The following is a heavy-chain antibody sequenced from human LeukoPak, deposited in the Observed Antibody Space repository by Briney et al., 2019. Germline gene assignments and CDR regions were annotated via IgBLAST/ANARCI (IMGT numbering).Heavy chain of an antibody. J-gene: IGHJ4*02. CDR3: ARDHGSYYYFDY. D-gene: IGHD1-26*01. CDR2: IYYSGIT. Sequence: SETLSLTCTVSGGSISSSSYYWGWIRQPPGNGLEWIGSIYYSGITYYTPSLKSRVTISVDTSKNQFSLKLSSVTAADTAVYYCARDHGSYYYFDYWGQGTLVTVSS. V-gene: IGHV4-39*07. CDR1: GGSISSSSYY.